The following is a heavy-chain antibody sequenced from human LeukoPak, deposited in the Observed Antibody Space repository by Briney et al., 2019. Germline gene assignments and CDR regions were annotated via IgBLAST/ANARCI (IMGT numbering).Heavy chain of an antibody. CDR3: ARDSGSYYFDY. CDR2: IYHSGST. D-gene: IGHD2-15*01. Sequence: SETLSLTCVVSVGSISSSNWWNWVRQPPGKGLEWIGEIYHSGSTNYNPSLKRRVAMSIDKSKNQLSLSLTSVTAADTAVSYCARDSGSYYFDYWGQGTLVTVSS. CDR1: VGSISSSNW. V-gene: IGHV4/OR15-8*01. J-gene: IGHJ4*02.